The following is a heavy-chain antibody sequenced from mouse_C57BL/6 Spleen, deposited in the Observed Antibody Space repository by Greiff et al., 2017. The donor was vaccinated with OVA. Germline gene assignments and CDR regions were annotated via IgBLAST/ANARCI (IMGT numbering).Heavy chain of an antibody. Sequence: VQLKESGPGMVKPSQSLSLTCTVTGYSITSGYDWHWIRHFPGNKLEWMGYISYSGSTNYNPSLKSRISITHDTSKNHFFLKLNSVTTEDTATYYCARETPDYAMDYWGQGTSVTVSS. J-gene: IGHJ4*01. V-gene: IGHV3-1*01. CDR1: GYSITSGYD. CDR3: ARETPDYAMDY. CDR2: ISYSGST.